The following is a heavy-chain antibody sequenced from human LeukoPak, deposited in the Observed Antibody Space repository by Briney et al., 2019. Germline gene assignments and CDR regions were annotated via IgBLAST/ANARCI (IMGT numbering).Heavy chain of an antibody. J-gene: IGHJ5*02. CDR3: ARAFRYSSSWSAVWFDP. V-gene: IGHV4-59*01. D-gene: IGHD6-13*01. CDR1: GGSISSYY. CDR2: IYYSGST. Sequence: PSETLSLTCTVSGGSISSYYWSWIRQPPGKGLEWIGYIYYSGSTNYNPSLKSRVTISVDTSKNQFSLKLSSVTAADTAVYYCARAFRYSSSWSAVWFDPWGQGTLVTVSS.